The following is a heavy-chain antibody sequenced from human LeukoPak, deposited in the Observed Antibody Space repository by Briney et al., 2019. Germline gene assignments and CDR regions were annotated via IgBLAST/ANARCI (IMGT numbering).Heavy chain of an antibody. CDR2: INHNAEMI. CDR1: EFTFGSYV. D-gene: IGHD3-9*01. CDR3: ARDHDWAFDL. Sequence: GGSLRLSCEASEFTFGSYVMSWVRQAPGKGLEWIAYINHNAEMIFYPDFVKGRFSISRDNAKNSLYLQMNALRYEDTAIYYCARDHDWAFDLWGQGTLVTVSS. J-gene: IGHJ4*02. V-gene: IGHV3-48*02.